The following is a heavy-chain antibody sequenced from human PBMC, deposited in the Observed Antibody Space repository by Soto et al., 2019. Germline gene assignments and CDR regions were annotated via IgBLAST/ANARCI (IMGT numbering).Heavy chain of an antibody. Sequence: ASETLSLTCTVSGGSISSYYWSWIRQPPGKELEWIGYIYYSGSTKYNPSLKSRVTISADTSKNQFSLNLSSVTAADTAVYYCARAYSYGYGLYFDYWGQGTLVTVSS. CDR1: GGSISSYY. J-gene: IGHJ4*02. D-gene: IGHD5-18*01. V-gene: IGHV4-59*08. CDR2: IYYSGST. CDR3: ARAYSYGYGLYFDY.